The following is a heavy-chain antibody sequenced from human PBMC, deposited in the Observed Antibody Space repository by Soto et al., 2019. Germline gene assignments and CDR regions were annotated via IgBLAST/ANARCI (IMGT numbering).Heavy chain of an antibody. V-gene: IGHV6-1*01. Sequence: PSQTLSLTCAISGDSVSSNSAAWNWIRQSPSRGLEWLGRTYYRSKWYNDYAVSVKSRITINPDTSKNQFSLQLNSVTPEDTAVYYCARDPVITGTTPGRYNWFDPWGQGTLVTVSS. D-gene: IGHD1-7*01. CDR2: TYYRSKWYN. CDR1: GDSVSSNSAA. J-gene: IGHJ5*02. CDR3: ARDPVITGTTPGRYNWFDP.